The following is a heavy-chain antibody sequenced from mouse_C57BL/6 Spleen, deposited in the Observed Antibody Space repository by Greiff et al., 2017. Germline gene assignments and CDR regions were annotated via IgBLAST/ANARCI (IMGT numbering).Heavy chain of an antibody. J-gene: IGHJ3*01. CDR1: GFTFSSYT. CDR2: ISGGGGNT. D-gene: IGHD1-1*01. Sequence: EVKLMESGGGLVKPGGSLKLSCAASGFTFSSYTMSWVRQTPEKRLEWVATISGGGGNTYYPDSVKGRFTISRDNATNTLYLQMSSLSSEDTALYYWARVDYYGRSSLAYWGQGTLVTVSA. CDR3: ARVDYYGRSSLAY. V-gene: IGHV5-9*01.